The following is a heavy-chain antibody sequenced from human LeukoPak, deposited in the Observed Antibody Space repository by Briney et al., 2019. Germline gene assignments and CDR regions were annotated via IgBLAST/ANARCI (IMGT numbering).Heavy chain of an antibody. V-gene: IGHV4-30-2*05. CDR2: IYQSGSI. D-gene: IGHD1-1*01. J-gene: IGHJ4*02. CDR1: GGSISSGGYS. CDR3: ARGFRGTADY. Sequence: SETLSLTCAVSGGSISSGGYSWSWIRQPPGKGLEWIGYIYQSGSIYYNPSLKSRVTISVDTSKNQFSLKLSSVTAADTAVYYCARGFRGTADYWGQGTLVTVSS.